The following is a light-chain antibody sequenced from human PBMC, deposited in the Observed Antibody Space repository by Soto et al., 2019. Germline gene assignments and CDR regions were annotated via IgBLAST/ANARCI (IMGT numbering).Light chain of an antibody. CDR1: HTISSSY. CDR2: GIS. Sequence: EIVLTPSPGTLSLSPVERATLSCRASHTISSSYLAWYQQKPGQAPRLLMYGISRRATGIPDRFSGSGSGTDFTLTITRLEPEDFAVYYCQQYVTSSPRTFGQGTRWIS. CDR3: QQYVTSSPRT. V-gene: IGKV3-20*01. J-gene: IGKJ1*01.